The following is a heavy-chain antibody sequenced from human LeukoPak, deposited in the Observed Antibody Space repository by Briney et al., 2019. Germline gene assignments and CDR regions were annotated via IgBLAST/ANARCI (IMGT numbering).Heavy chain of an antibody. CDR2: ISGSSSYI. Sequence: GGSLRLSCAASGFTFSSYTMKWVRQAPGKGLEWVSSISGSSSYIYYADSVKGRFTISRDNAKNSLYLQMNSLRAEDTAVYYCARRRGGDPTLDYWGQGTLVTVSS. CDR1: GFTFSSYT. CDR3: ARRRGGDPTLDY. D-gene: IGHD2-21*02. V-gene: IGHV3-21*01. J-gene: IGHJ4*02.